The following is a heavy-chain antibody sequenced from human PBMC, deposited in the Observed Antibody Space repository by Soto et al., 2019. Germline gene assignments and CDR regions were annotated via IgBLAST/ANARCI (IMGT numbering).Heavy chain of an antibody. D-gene: IGHD2-15*01. CDR2: MNPNSGET. CDR3: ARVAVAARPRWYNWFDP. Sequence: QEQLVQSGAEVKKPVASVKVSCKTSGYTFTDYDINWVRQATGQGLEWIGWMNPNSGETGYAQKFQGRVTMTRSASLSTAYLELSSLRSEDTAVYYCARVAVAARPRWYNWFDPWGQGTLVTVSS. J-gene: IGHJ5*02. CDR1: GYTFTDYD. V-gene: IGHV1-8*01.